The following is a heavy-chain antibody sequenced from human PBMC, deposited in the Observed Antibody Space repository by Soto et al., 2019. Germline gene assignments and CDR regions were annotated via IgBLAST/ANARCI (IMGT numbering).Heavy chain of an antibody. Sequence: EVQLVESGGGLVKPGGSLRLSCAASGFTFSSYSMNWVHQAPGKGLEWVSSISSSSSYIYYADSVKGRFTISRDNAKNALDLQMNSLRAEDTAVYYCARDDTIGSNYWGQGTLVTVSS. V-gene: IGHV3-21*01. CDR3: ARDDTIGSNY. D-gene: IGHD3-9*01. CDR2: ISSSSSYI. J-gene: IGHJ4*02. CDR1: GFTFSSYS.